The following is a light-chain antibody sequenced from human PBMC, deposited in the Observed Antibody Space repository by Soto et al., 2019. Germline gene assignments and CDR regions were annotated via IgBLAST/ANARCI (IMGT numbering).Light chain of an antibody. CDR1: QSVSSSY. Sequence: EIVLTQSPGTLSLSPGERATLSCRASQSVSSSYLAWYQQKPGQAPRLLIYGASIRATGIPDRFSGSGSGTDFTLTISRLEPEDFAVYYCQQYGSSPGTFGQGTKVEI. V-gene: IGKV3-20*01. CDR3: QQYGSSPGT. J-gene: IGKJ1*01. CDR2: GAS.